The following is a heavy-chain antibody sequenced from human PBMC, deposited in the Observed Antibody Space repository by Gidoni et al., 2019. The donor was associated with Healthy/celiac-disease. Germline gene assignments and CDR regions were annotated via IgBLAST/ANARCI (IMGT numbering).Heavy chain of an antibody. CDR1: GYTFTSYA. D-gene: IGHD4-17*01. Sequence: QVQLVQSGSELKKPGASVKVSCKASGYTFTSYAMNWVRQAPGQGLEWMGWINTNTGNPTYAQGFTGRFVFSLDTSVSTAYLQISSLKAEDTAVYYCASRGLHDYGDYNLGGGDAFDIWGQGTMVTVSS. V-gene: IGHV7-4-1*02. J-gene: IGHJ3*02. CDR3: ASRGLHDYGDYNLGGGDAFDI. CDR2: INTNTGNP.